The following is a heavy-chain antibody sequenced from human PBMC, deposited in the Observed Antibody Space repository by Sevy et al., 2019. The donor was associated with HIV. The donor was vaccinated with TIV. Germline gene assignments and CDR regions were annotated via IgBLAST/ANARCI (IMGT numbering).Heavy chain of an antibody. CDR1: GYTFTSYR. J-gene: IGHJ4*02. D-gene: IGHD2-15*01. CDR3: ARAYCSGGSCYSLAY. Sequence: ASVKVSCKASGYTFTSYRITWVRQAPGQGLEWMGWVSAHNGDTNYAQKLQGRVTMTTDTSTSTAYMELRTLRSDDTAVYYCARAYCSGGSCYSLAYWRQGTLVTVSS. CDR2: VSAHNGDT. V-gene: IGHV1-18*01.